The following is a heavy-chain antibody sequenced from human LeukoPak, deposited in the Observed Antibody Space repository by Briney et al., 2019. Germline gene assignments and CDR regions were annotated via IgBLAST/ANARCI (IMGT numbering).Heavy chain of an antibody. Sequence: PGGSLRLSCAASGFTFSSYGMHWVRQAPGKGLEWVAFIRYDGSNKYYADSVKGRFTISRDNSKNTLYLQMNSLRAEDTAVYYCARVLHDILTGYYNTRDAFDIWGQGTMVTVSS. D-gene: IGHD3-9*01. CDR2: IRYDGSNK. CDR1: GFTFSSYG. CDR3: ARVLHDILTGYYNTRDAFDI. J-gene: IGHJ3*02. V-gene: IGHV3-30*02.